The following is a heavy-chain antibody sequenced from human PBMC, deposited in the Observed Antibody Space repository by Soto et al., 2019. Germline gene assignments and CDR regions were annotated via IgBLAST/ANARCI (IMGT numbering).Heavy chain of an antibody. CDR1: GDSVNSENSY. D-gene: IGHD3-16*02. CDR3: ARDGVQGRGVIGHY. V-gene: IGHV4-61*01. CDR2: IYYNGGT. Sequence: PSETLSLTCTVSGDSVNSENSYWNWIRQAPGKGPEWIGYIYYNGGTNYNPSLKSRATILLDTSTNQFSLTLTSVTAADTAVYYCARDGVQGRGVIGHYWGRGILVTVSS. J-gene: IGHJ4*02.